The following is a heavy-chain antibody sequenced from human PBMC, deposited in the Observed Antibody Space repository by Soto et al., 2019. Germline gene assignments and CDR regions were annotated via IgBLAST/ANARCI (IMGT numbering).Heavy chain of an antibody. CDR3: AKDTVGDSPRYYYYMDV. D-gene: IGHD3-10*01. Sequence: GGSLRLSCAASGFTVSSNYMSWVRQAPGKGLEGVSVIGSGGSTYYADSVKSRFTISRDNSKNTLYLQMNSLRAEDTAVYYCAKDTVGDSPRYYYYMDVWGKGTTVTVSS. CDR2: IGSGGST. V-gene: IGHV3-53*01. CDR1: GFTVSSNY. J-gene: IGHJ6*03.